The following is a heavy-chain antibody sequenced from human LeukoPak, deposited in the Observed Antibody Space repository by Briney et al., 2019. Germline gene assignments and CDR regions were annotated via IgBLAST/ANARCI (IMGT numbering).Heavy chain of an antibody. J-gene: IGHJ4*02. V-gene: IGHV1-18*01. CDR1: GYTFTSHG. CDR2: ISAYNGNT. CDR3: ARDGWTSYSSGWYDSA. D-gene: IGHD6-19*01. Sequence: ASVKVSCKASGYTFTSHGISWVRQAPGQGLEWMGWISAYNGNTNYAQKLQGRVTMTTDTYTSTAYMELRSLRSDDTAVYYCARDGWTSYSSGWYDSAWGQGTLVTVSS.